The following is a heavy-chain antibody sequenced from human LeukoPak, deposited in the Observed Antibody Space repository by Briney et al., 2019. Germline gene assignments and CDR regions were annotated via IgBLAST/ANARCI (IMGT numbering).Heavy chain of an antibody. Sequence: SETLSLTCTVSGGSISSGSYYWSWIRQPAGKGLEWIGRIYTSGSTNYNPSLKSRVTISVDTSKNQFSLKLSSVTAADTAVYYCARGDYDFWSGYYHFDYWGQGTLVTVSS. J-gene: IGHJ4*02. CDR2: IYTSGST. D-gene: IGHD3-3*01. CDR1: GGSISSGSYY. V-gene: IGHV4-61*02. CDR3: ARGDYDFWSGYYHFDY.